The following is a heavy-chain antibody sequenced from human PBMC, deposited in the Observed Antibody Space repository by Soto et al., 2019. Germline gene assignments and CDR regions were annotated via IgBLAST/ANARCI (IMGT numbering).Heavy chain of an antibody. CDR2: ISSSSSYI. V-gene: IGHV3-21*01. Sequence: PGGSLRLSCAASGFTFGGYSVNWVRQAPGKGLEWVSSISSSSSYIYYADSVKGRFTISRDNAKNSLYLQMNSLRAEDTAVYYCARGSGYDNYYYYGMDVWGQGTTVTVSS. D-gene: IGHD5-12*01. CDR3: ARGSGYDNYYYYGMDV. CDR1: GFTFGGYS. J-gene: IGHJ6*02.